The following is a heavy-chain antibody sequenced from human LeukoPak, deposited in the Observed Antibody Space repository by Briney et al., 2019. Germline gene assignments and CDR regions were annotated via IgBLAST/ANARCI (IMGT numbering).Heavy chain of an antibody. J-gene: IGHJ4*02. CDR2: VRTTAEGETT. CDR1: GFNFNDAR. D-gene: IGHD4-11*01. CDR3: TAGLGKTDDDS. V-gene: IGHV3-15*01. Sequence: SGGSLRLSCEGSGFNFNDARMSWIRQAPGKGLEWVGRVRTTAEGETTDYAAPVRGRFIISRDDSKNMVLLQMNRLETEDTAIYYCTAGLGKTDDDSWGQGTLVTVSS.